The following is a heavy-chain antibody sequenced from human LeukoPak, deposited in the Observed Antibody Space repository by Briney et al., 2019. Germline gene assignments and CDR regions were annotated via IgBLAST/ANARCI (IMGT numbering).Heavy chain of an antibody. J-gene: IGHJ6*03. CDR2: IGGSGDKT. CDR1: GFTFSSYA. V-gene: IGHV3-23*01. Sequence: GGSLRLSCAASGFTFSSYAMSWVRQAPGGGLEWVSAIGGSGDKTYHADSGKGRFTISRDNSDNRVSLQMDSLRAEDTAVYFCAKDTTAWWYHRAYMNVWGKGTTVTVSS. D-gene: IGHD2-15*01. CDR3: AKDTTAWWYHRAYMNV.